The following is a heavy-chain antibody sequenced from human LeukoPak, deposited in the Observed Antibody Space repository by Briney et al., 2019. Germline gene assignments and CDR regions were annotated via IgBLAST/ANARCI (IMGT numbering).Heavy chain of an antibody. CDR2: ISGSGGST. CDR1: GFTFSSYA. CDR3: AKSVAIYFYYGLDV. J-gene: IGHJ6*02. V-gene: IGHV3-23*01. D-gene: IGHD3-3*01. Sequence: GGSLRLSCAASGFTFSSYAMNWVRQTPGKGLEWVSAISGSGGSTYYADSVKGRFTISRDNFKNTLFLQMDSLRAEDTAPYYCAKSVAIYFYYGLDVWGQGTTVTVSS.